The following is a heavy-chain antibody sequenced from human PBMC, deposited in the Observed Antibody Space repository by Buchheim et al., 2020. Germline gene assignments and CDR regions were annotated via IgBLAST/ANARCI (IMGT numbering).Heavy chain of an antibody. J-gene: IGHJ4*02. Sequence: QVQLQQWGAGLLKPSETLSLTCAVYGGSFSGYYWSWIRQPPGKGLEWIGEINHSGSTNYNPSHKSRVTISVDTSKNQFSLKLSSVTAADTAVYYCARVRRPAVPAAKGRYYFDYWGQGTL. CDR2: INHSGST. D-gene: IGHD2-2*01. CDR3: ARVRRPAVPAAKGRYYFDY. V-gene: IGHV4-34*01. CDR1: GGSFSGYY.